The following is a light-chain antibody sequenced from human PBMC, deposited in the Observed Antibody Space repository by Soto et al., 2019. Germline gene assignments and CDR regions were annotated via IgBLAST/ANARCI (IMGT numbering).Light chain of an antibody. J-gene: IGKJ4*01. CDR1: QTIAKY. V-gene: IGKV1-39*01. CDR3: QETYSKPPT. CDR2: ETS. Sequence: DIQVAQCPSSLSASVGDRVTITCRAGQTIAKYLNWYQKNRENAPLLVIYETSKLEIGVPSRFAGSGSGTDFTLTIRSXQPEDFATYKYQETYSKPPTFGGGTKVDTK.